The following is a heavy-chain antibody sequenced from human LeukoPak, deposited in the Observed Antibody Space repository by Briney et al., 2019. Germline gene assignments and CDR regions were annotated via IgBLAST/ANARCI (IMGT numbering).Heavy chain of an antibody. CDR3: ASRGPYYYDSSGYYSFDL. J-gene: IGHJ2*01. CDR1: GGTFSSYA. D-gene: IGHD3-22*01. CDR2: IIPIFGTA. V-gene: IGHV1-69*13. Sequence: SVKVSCTASGGTFSSYAISWVRQAPGQGLEWMGGIIPIFGTANYAQKFQGRVTITADESTSTAYMELSSLRSEDTAVYYCASRGPYYYDSSGYYSFDLWGRGTLVTVSS.